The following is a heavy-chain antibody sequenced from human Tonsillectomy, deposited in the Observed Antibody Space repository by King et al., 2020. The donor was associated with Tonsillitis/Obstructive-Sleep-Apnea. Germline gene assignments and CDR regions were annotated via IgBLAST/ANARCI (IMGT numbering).Heavy chain of an antibody. CDR2: INAGNGYT. CDR1: GYTFTSYA. Sequence: QLVQSGAEVKKPGASVKVSWQASGYTFTSYAMHWVRQAPGQRLEWLGCINAGNGYTIYSQKFQGRVTSTRDTSAGTAYMELSSLRSEDTAVYYCARGGRTATATPHGYWGQGTLVTVSS. J-gene: IGHJ4*02. D-gene: IGHD2-2*01. V-gene: IGHV1-3*01. CDR3: ARGGRTATATPHGY.